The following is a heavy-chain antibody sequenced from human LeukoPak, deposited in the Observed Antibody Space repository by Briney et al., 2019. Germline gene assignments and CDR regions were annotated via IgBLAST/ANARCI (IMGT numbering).Heavy chain of an antibody. V-gene: IGHV4-38-2*01. J-gene: IGHJ6*03. CDR3: ARGSYYYYYMDV. CDR2: IYHSGST. CDR1: GYSISSGYY. D-gene: IGHD1-26*01. Sequence: SETLSLTCAVSGYSISSGYYWGWIRQPPGRGLEWIGSIYHSGSTYYNPSLKSRVTIPVDTSKNQFSLKLSSVTAADTAVYYCARGSYYYYYMDVWGKGTTVTVSS.